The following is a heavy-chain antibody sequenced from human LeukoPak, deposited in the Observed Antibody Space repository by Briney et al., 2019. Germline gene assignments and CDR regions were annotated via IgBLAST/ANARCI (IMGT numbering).Heavy chain of an antibody. D-gene: IGHD6-19*01. V-gene: IGHV3-48*01. J-gene: IGHJ4*02. CDR1: GFTFSSYE. Sequence: AGGSLRLSCAASGFTFSSYEMNWVRQAPGKGLEWVSYISSSSSTIYYADSVKGRFTISRDNSKNTLYLQMNSLRAEDTAVYYCARDGWHSSGWSSSRSTGGKSDYWGQGTLVTVSS. CDR2: ISSSSSTI. CDR3: ARDGWHSSGWSSSRSTGGKSDY.